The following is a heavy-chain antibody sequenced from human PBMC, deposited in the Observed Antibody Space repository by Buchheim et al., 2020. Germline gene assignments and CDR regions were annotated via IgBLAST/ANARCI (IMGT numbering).Heavy chain of an antibody. CDR3: ARERRDGYKNPLYYFDY. CDR2: IYYSGST. D-gene: IGHD5-24*01. V-gene: IGHV4-59*12. J-gene: IGHJ4*02. Sequence: QVQLQESGPGLVKPSETLSLTCTVSGGSISSYYWSWIRQPPGKGLEWIGYIYYSGSTNYNPSLQSRVTISVDTSKNQFFLQLSSVTAADTAVYYCARERRDGYKNPLYYFDYWGQGTL. CDR1: GGSISSYY.